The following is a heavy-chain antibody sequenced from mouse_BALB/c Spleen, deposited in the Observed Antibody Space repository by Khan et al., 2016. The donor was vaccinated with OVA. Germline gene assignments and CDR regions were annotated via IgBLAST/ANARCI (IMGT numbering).Heavy chain of an antibody. V-gene: IGHV1S137*01. CDR1: GYTFTDFA. J-gene: IGHJ3*01. D-gene: IGHD1-1*02. CDR3: ARGGKFAY. CDR2: ISPYYGVP. Sequence: QVRLQQSGAELVRPGDSLKISCKGSGYTFTDFAMHWVKQSHAKTLEWIGVISPYYGVPDYNQKFEGKATMTVDRSSSTAYLELARLTCEDSAIYCGARGGKFAYWGQGTLITVS.